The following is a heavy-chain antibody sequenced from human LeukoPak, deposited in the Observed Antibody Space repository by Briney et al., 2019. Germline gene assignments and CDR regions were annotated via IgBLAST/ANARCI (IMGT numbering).Heavy chain of an antibody. CDR1: GGTFSSYA. V-gene: IGHV1-69*13. J-gene: IGHJ4*02. D-gene: IGHD3-22*01. CDR2: IIPIFGAA. CDR3: ARGGYSYYYDSSGSRFVY. Sequence: SVKVSCKASGGTFSSYAISWVRQAPGQGLEWMGRIIPIFGAANYAQKFQGRVTITADESTSTAYMELSSLRSEDTAVYYCARGGYSYYYDSSGSRFVYWGQGTLVTVSS.